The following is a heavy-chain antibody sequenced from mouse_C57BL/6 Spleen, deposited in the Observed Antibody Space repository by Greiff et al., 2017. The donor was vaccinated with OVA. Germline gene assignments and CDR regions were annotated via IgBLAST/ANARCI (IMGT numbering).Heavy chain of an antibody. J-gene: IGHJ4*01. CDR3: ARKGAYYSNYLDY. CDR1: GYTFTDYY. D-gene: IGHD2-5*01. CDR2: INPYNGGT. V-gene: IGHV1-19*01. Sequence: VQLQQSGPVLVKPGASVKMSCKASGYTFTDYYMNWVKQSHGKSLEWIGVINPYNGGTSYNQKFKGKATLTVVKSSSTAYMELNSLTSEDSAVYYCARKGAYYSNYLDYWGQGTSVTVSS.